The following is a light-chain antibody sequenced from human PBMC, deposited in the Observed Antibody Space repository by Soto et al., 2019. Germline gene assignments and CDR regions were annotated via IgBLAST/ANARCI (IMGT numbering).Light chain of an antibody. CDR1: QTVSNN. V-gene: IGKV3-15*01. CDR3: QQYNQWPLT. CDR2: FAS. Sequence: EIVMTQSPATLSVSPGEKATLSCRASQTVSNNLAWYQQKPGQAPRLLIYFASTRATGIPARFSGSGSGKDFTLTISSLPSEDFAVYYCQQYNQWPLTFGGGTKAETK. J-gene: IGKJ4*01.